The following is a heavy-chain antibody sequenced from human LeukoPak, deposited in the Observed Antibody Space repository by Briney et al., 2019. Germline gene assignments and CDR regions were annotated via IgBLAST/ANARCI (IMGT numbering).Heavy chain of an antibody. CDR1: GFTFSSYS. J-gene: IGHJ4*02. D-gene: IGHD3-10*01. Sequence: PGGSLRLSCAASGFTFSSYSMNWVRQAPGKGLEWVSSISSSSSYIYYADSVEGRFTISRDNAKNSLYLQMNSLRAEDTAVYYCARSGPTYGSGSYVHVYWGQGTLVTVSS. CDR3: ARSGPTYGSGSYVHVY. CDR2: ISSSSSYI. V-gene: IGHV3-21*01.